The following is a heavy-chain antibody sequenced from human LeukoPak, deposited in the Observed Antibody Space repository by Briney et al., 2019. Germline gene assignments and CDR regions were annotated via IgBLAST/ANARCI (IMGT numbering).Heavy chain of an antibody. CDR1: GGSISSGSYY. CDR2: IYTSGST. Sequence: SETLSLTCTVSGGSISSGSYYWSWIRQPAGKGLEWIGRIYTSGSTNYNPSLKSRVTISVDTSKNQFSLKLSSVTAADTAVYYCARDRGGYSGSYSGFDYWGQGTLVTVSS. V-gene: IGHV4-61*02. D-gene: IGHD1-26*01. CDR3: ARDRGGYSGSYSGFDY. J-gene: IGHJ4*02.